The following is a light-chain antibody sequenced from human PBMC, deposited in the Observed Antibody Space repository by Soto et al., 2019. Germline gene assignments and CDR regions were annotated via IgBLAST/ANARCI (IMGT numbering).Light chain of an antibody. Sequence: DIVMTQSPDSLAVSLGERATINCKSSQSVLYSSNNKNYLAWYQQKPGQPPKLLIYWASTRESGVPDRFSGSGSGTDFTLTISSLQAEDVAVYYCQQYYSTLFGQETKLEIK. CDR3: QQYYSTL. V-gene: IGKV4-1*01. CDR1: QSVLYSSNNKNY. CDR2: WAS. J-gene: IGKJ2*01.